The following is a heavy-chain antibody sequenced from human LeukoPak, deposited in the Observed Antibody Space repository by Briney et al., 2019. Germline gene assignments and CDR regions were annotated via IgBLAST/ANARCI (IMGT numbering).Heavy chain of an antibody. V-gene: IGHV3-7*05. CDR1: GFTFSNYW. Sequence: GGSLRLSCAASGFTFSNYWMTWVRQAPGKGLEWVANMRQDGSEKYYVDSVKGRFTISRDNVKNSLYLQMNSLRAEDTAVYYCARVTYGDYYWGQGTLVTVSS. D-gene: IGHD4-17*01. CDR3: ARVTYGDYY. CDR2: MRQDGSEK. J-gene: IGHJ4*02.